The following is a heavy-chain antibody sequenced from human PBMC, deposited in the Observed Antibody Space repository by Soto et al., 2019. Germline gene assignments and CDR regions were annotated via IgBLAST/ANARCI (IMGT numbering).Heavy chain of an antibody. V-gene: IGHV4-59*12. CDR3: ARGGLDSSGWYSYYFDY. CDR2: ISYSGST. D-gene: IGHD6-19*01. J-gene: IGHJ4*02. CDR1: GVSISTYY. Sequence: SETLSLTCTVSGVSISTYYWSWIRLPPGKGLEWIGYISYSGSTNYNPSLKNRVTMSVDTSKNQFSLKLSSVTAADTAVYYCARGGLDSSGWYSYYFDYWGQGTLVTVSS.